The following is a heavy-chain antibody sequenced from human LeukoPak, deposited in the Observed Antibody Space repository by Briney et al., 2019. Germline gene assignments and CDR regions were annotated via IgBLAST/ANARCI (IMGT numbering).Heavy chain of an antibody. CDR3: AREGIAARLVGGWFDP. D-gene: IGHD6-6*01. Sequence: GGSLRLSCAASGFTFSSYAMNWVRQAPGKGLEWVSSISSSSSYIYYADSVKGRFTISRDNAKNSLYLQMNSLRAEDTAVYYCAREGIAARLVGGWFDPRGQGTLVTVSS. CDR2: ISSSSSYI. CDR1: GFTFSSYA. V-gene: IGHV3-21*01. J-gene: IGHJ5*02.